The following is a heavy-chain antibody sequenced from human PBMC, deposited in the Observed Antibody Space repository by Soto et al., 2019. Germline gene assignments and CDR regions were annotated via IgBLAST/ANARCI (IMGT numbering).Heavy chain of an antibody. V-gene: IGHV4-39*01. J-gene: IGHJ6*02. CDR3: ARPGPSPRYDFWSGYSYYYGMDV. Sequence: SETLSLTCTVSGGSISSSSYYWGWIRQPPGKGLEWIGSIYYSGSTYYNPSLKSRVTISVDTSKNQFSLKLSSVTAADTAVYYCARPGPSPRYDFWSGYSYYYGMDVWGQGTTVTASS. CDR1: GGSISSSSYY. CDR2: IYYSGST. D-gene: IGHD3-3*01.